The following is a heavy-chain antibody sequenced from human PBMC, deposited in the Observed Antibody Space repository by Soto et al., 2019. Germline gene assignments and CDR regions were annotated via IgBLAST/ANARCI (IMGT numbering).Heavy chain of an antibody. J-gene: IGHJ4*02. Sequence: GSLRLSCAASGFTFSSYAMSWVRQAPGKGLEWVSVISGSGDSTHYADSVKGRFTISRDNSKNTLYLQMNSLRAEDTAVYYCAKGPRYFDWYYFEYWGQGTLVTVSS. CDR3: AKGPRYFDWYYFEY. D-gene: IGHD3-9*01. V-gene: IGHV3-23*01. CDR2: ISGSGDST. CDR1: GFTFSSYA.